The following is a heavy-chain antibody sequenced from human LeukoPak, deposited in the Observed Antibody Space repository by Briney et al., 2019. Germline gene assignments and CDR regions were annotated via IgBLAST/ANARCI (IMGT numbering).Heavy chain of an antibody. J-gene: IGHJ3*02. CDR1: GFIFSIYG. CDR3: AKDGYSSGRGAFDI. CDR2: MAADGSNI. V-gene: IGHV3-30*18. D-gene: IGHD6-19*01. Sequence: PGGSLRLSCAASGFIFSIYGMHWVRQAPGKGLEWVALMAADGSNIYYADSVKGRFTTSRDNSKNTLYLQMNSLRAEDTAVYYCAKDGYSSGRGAFDIWGQGTMVTVSS.